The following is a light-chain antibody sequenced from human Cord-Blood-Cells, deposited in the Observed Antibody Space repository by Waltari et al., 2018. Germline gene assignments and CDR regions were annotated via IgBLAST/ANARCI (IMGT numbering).Light chain of an antibody. J-gene: IGKJ2*03. CDR2: GAS. CDR3: QQYGSSPVS. CDR1: QRVSSSY. Sequence: EIVLTQSPGTLSLSPGERATLSCRASQRVSSSYLAWYQQKPGQAPRLLIYGASSRATGIPDRFSGSGSGTDFTLTISRLEPEDFAVYYCQQYGSSPVSFGQGTKLEIK. V-gene: IGKV3-20*01.